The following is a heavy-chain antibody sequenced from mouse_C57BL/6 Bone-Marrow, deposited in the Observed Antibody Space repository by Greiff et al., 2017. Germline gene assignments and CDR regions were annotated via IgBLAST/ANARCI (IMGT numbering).Heavy chain of an antibody. CDR2: IDPETGGT. CDR3: TRFHYDLYYYAMDY. Sequence: QVQLQQSGAELVRPGASVTLSCKASGYTFTDYEMHWVKQTPVHGLEWIGAIDPETGGTAYNQKFKGKAILTADKSYSTAYMELRSLTSEDSAVYYCTRFHYDLYYYAMDYWGQGTSVTVSS. V-gene: IGHV1-15*01. J-gene: IGHJ4*01. D-gene: IGHD2-4*01. CDR1: GYTFTDYE.